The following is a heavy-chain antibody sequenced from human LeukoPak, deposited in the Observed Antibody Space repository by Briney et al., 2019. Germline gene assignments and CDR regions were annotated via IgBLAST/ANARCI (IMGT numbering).Heavy chain of an antibody. D-gene: IGHD6-13*01. CDR1: GFTFDDYG. CDR3: ARGTLKAAATDFDY. CDR2: INWNGGST. V-gene: IGHV3-20*04. J-gene: IGHJ4*02. Sequence: PGGSLRLSCAASGFTFDDYGMSWVRQAPGKGVEWFSGINWNGGSTGYADSVKGRFTISRDNAKNSLYLQMNSLRAEDTALYYCARGTLKAAATDFDYWGQGTLVTVSS.